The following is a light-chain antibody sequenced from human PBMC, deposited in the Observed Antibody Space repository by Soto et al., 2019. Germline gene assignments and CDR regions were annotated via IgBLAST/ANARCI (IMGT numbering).Light chain of an antibody. J-gene: IGKJ1*01. CDR2: DAS. V-gene: IGKV3-11*01. CDR1: QSVSNF. Sequence: EIVLTQSPATLSLSPGERATLSCRASQSVSNFLAWYQQIPGQAPSLLIYDASNRATGIPARFSGSGSGTEFTLTISTLQSEDFAVYYCQQYNNWPWTFGQGTKVDIK. CDR3: QQYNNWPWT.